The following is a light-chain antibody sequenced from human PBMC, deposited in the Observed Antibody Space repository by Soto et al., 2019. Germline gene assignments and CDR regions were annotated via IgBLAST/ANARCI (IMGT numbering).Light chain of an antibody. CDR2: DAS. V-gene: IGKV1-33*01. J-gene: IGKJ3*01. CDR1: QDISRY. CDR3: QHCDGLLPGIV. Sequence: DIQLTQSPSSLSASVGDRVTFTCQASQDISRYLHWYQHKPGRAPKLLIYDASSLETGFPSRFSGSGSGTDFTLTITRLKPEDVATYYCQHCDGLLPGIVFGPGTKVDIK.